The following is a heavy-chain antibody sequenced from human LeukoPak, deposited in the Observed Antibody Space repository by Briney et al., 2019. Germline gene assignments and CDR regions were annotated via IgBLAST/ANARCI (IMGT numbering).Heavy chain of an antibody. Sequence: GASVKVSCKASGYTFTSYDINWVRQATGQGLEWMGWMNPNSGNTGYAQEFQGRVTITRSTSISTAYMELSSLRSEDTAVYYCARGGGYCSSTSCPFFSYYYYYYMDVWGKGTTVTVSS. J-gene: IGHJ6*03. CDR2: MNPNSGNT. D-gene: IGHD2-2*01. V-gene: IGHV1-8*03. CDR3: ARGGGYCSSTSCPFFSYYYYYYMDV. CDR1: GYTFTSYD.